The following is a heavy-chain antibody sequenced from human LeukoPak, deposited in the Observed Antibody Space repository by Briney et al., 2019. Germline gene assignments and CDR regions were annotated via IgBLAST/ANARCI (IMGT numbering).Heavy chain of an antibody. D-gene: IGHD3-16*02. Sequence: GGSLRLSCAASGFTFSSYAMHWVRQAPGKGLEYVSAISSNGGSTYYADSVKGRFTISKDNSKNTLYLQMGSLRAEDMAVYYCARTPYDYVWGSYRYLDYWGQGTLVTVSS. CDR2: ISSNGGST. V-gene: IGHV3-64*02. J-gene: IGHJ4*02. CDR3: ARTPYDYVWGSYRYLDY. CDR1: GFTFSSYA.